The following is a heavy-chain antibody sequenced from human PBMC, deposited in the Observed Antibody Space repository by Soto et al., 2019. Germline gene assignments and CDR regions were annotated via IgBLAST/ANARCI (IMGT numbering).Heavy chain of an antibody. CDR1: GGSISSYY. Sequence: SETLSLTCTVSGGSISSYYRSWIRQPPGKGLEWIGYIYYSGSTNYNPSLKSRVTISVDTSKNQFSLKLSSVTAADTAVYYCARGGQLWPLDYWGQGTLVTVSS. CDR3: ARGGQLWPLDY. CDR2: IYYSGST. J-gene: IGHJ4*02. D-gene: IGHD5-18*01. V-gene: IGHV4-59*01.